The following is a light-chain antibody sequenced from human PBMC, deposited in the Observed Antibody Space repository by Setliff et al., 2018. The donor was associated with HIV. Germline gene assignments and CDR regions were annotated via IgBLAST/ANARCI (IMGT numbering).Light chain of an antibody. CDR1: SSGVGNYNY. Sequence: QSVLTQPASVSGSPGQSITISCTGISSGVGNYNYVSWYQEHPGKAPKLMIYDVSKRPSGVSNRFSGSKSGNTASLTISGLQAEDEADYHCSSYTGRSTFVFGTGTKVTVL. J-gene: IGLJ1*01. CDR2: DVS. V-gene: IGLV2-14*01. CDR3: SSYTGRSTFV.